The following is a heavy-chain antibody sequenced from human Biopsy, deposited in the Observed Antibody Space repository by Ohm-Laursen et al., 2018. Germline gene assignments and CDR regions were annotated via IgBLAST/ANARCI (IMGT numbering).Heavy chain of an antibody. V-gene: IGHV1-2*02. CDR3: ARDPLNGHKHFDY. CDR1: GYTFPSYG. Sequence: ASVKVSCKASGYTFPSYGISWMRQAPGQGLEWLGYINCKTGATNYAQKFQGTVTMTRDTSISTAYLALGSLRSADTAIYYCARDPLNGHKHFDYWGQGSLVTVSS. CDR2: INCKTGAT. J-gene: IGHJ4*02. D-gene: IGHD2-8*01.